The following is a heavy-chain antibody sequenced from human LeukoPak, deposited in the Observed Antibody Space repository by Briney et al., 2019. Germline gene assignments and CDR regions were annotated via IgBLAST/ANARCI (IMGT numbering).Heavy chain of an antibody. D-gene: IGHD2-2*01. V-gene: IGHV3-66*01. CDR3: ARDKVAAAHLDY. Sequence: AGSLRLSCVASGFTVSSNYMSWVPQAPGKVLQWGSVIYSGGSKYHADSVKGRFTISRDNSKHALYLQMNSLRVEDTAVYYCARDKVAAAHLDYWGQGTLVTVSS. CDR2: IYSGGSK. CDR1: GFTVSSNY. J-gene: IGHJ4*02.